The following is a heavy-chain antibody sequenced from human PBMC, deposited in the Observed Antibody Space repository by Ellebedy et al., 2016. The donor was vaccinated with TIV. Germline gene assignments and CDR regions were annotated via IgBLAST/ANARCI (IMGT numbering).Heavy chain of an antibody. Sequence: AASVKVSCKASGYTFSGYYINWVRQAPGQGLEWMGWIYPNSGGTDYAQKVQGRVTMTGDTSVNTAYMELSRLTSDDTAVYYCARGNSTGWYTIGFEFWGQGSLVTVSS. CDR3: ARGNSTGWYTIGFEF. D-gene: IGHD6-19*01. CDR1: GYTFSGYY. CDR2: IYPNSGGT. J-gene: IGHJ4*02. V-gene: IGHV1-2*02.